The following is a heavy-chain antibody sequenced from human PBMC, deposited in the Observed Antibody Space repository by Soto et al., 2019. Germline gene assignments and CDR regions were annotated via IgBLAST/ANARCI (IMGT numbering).Heavy chain of an antibody. V-gene: IGHV3-66*01. CDR2: IYSGGST. Sequence: GGSLRLSCAASGFTVSSNYMSWVRQAPGKGLEWVSVIYSGGSTYYADSVKGRFTISRHNSKNTLYLQMNSLRAEDTAVYYCARIYYDFWSGYFDYWGQGTLVTVSS. CDR1: GFTVSSNY. D-gene: IGHD3-3*01. CDR3: ARIYYDFWSGYFDY. J-gene: IGHJ4*02.